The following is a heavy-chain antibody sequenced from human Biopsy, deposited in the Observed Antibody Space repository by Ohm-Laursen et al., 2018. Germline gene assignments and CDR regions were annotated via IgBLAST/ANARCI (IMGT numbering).Heavy chain of an antibody. V-gene: IGHV1-18*01. Sequence: AASVKVSCKASGYTFTSYGISWVRQAPGQGLEWMGWISAYNGNTNYAQKLQGRVTMTTDTSTSTAYMELRSLRSEDTAVYFCARGYSRRVSIFEASIYWFDTWGQGTLVTVSS. CDR1: GYTFTSYG. J-gene: IGHJ5*02. CDR2: ISAYNGNT. CDR3: ARGYSRRVSIFEASIYWFDT. D-gene: IGHD3-10*01.